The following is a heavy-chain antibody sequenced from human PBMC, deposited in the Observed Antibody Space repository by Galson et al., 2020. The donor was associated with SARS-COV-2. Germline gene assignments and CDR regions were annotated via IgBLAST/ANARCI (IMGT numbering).Heavy chain of an antibody. V-gene: IGHV3-9*01. D-gene: IGHD5-18*01. CDR2: ISWHSGSI. CDR3: AKDSRYSYGPIGY. CDR1: GFTFDDYA. J-gene: IGHJ4*02. Sequence: GGSLRLSCAASGFTFDDYAMHWVRQAPGKGLEWVQGISWHSGSIGYADSVKGRFTISRDNAKNSLYLQMNSLRAEETALYYCAKDSRYSYGPIGYWGQGTRVTVSS.